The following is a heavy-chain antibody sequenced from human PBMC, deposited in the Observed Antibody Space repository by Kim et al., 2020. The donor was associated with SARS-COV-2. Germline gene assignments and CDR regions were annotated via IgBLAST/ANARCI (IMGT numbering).Heavy chain of an antibody. CDR3: ARVVRKYSSGWYPFDY. Sequence: GGSLRLSCAASGFTFSSYAMHWVRQAPGKGLEWVAVISYDGSNKYYADSVKGRFTISRDNSKNTLYLQMNSLRAEDTAVYYCARVVRKYSSGWYPFDYWGKETLVTSSS. J-gene: IGHJ4*02. CDR2: ISYDGSNK. D-gene: IGHD6-19*01. CDR1: GFTFSSYA. V-gene: IGHV3-30-3*01.